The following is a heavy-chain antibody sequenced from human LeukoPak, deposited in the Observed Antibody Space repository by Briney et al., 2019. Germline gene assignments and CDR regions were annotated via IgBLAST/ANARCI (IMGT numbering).Heavy chain of an antibody. J-gene: IGHJ3*02. Sequence: SETLSLTCAVYGGPFNGYYWSWIRQPPGKGLEWIGEINHSGSTNYNPSLKSRVTISVDTSKNQFSLKLSSVTAADTAVYYCARGNPYDSSGYYRGAFDSWGQGTMVTVSS. CDR2: INHSGST. D-gene: IGHD3-22*01. CDR3: ARGNPYDSSGYYRGAFDS. V-gene: IGHV4-34*01. CDR1: GGPFNGYY.